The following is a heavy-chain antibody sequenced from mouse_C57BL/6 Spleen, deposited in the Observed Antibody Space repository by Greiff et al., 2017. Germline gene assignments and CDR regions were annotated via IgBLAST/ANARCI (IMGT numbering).Heavy chain of an antibody. CDR2: LNYDGSST. CDR1: GFTFSDYY. J-gene: IGHJ1*03. CDR3: ARDAPLGSYRYFDV. V-gene: IGHV5-16*01. D-gene: IGHD1-1*01. Sequence: EVMLVESEGGLVQPGSSMKLSCTASGFTFSDYYMAWVRQVPEKGLEWVANLNYDGSSTYYLDSFKGRFIISRGNAKNILYLQMSSLKSEYTATYYCARDAPLGSYRYFDVWGTGTTVTVSS.